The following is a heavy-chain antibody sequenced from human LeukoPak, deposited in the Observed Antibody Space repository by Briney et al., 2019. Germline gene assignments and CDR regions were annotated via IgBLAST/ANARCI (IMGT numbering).Heavy chain of an antibody. CDR1: GGSFSGYY. CDR2: INHSGST. J-gene: IGHJ6*02. V-gene: IGHV4-34*01. Sequence: SETLSLTCAVYGGSFSGYYWSWIRQPPGKGLEWIGEINHSGSTNYNPSLKSRVTISVDTSKNQFSLKLSSVTAADTAVYYCARVKGVAAAVPNHYYYGMDVWGQGTTVTVSS. D-gene: IGHD6-13*01. CDR3: ARVKGVAAAVPNHYYYGMDV.